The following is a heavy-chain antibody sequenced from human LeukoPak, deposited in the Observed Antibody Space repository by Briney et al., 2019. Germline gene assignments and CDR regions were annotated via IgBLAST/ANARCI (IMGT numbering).Heavy chain of an antibody. CDR1: GYTFTGYY. Sequence: ASMKASCKAYGYTFTGYYMHWERHAPGEGLEWMGWIKPNSGGTNYAQKFQGRVTMTRDTYISTAYMELSRLRSDDTAVYYCARYVYCSSTSCYVKNAFDIWGQGTMVTVSS. V-gene: IGHV1-2*02. CDR3: ARYVYCSSTSCYVKNAFDI. D-gene: IGHD2-2*01. CDR2: IKPNSGGT. J-gene: IGHJ3*02.